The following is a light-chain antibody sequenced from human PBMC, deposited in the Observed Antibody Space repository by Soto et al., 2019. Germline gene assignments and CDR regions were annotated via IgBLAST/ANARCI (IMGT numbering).Light chain of an antibody. J-gene: IGLJ3*02. CDR2: DVI. V-gene: IGLV2-11*01. CDR1: RSDVGGYDY. CDR3: GSFTTSRIWL. Sequence: QSVLTQPRSVSGSPGQSVSISCTGARSDVGGYDYVSWYQQHPDKAPKVIIYDVIKRPSGVPDRFSGSKSGNTASLTISGLQVEDEADYFCGSFTTSRIWLFGGGTKVTVL.